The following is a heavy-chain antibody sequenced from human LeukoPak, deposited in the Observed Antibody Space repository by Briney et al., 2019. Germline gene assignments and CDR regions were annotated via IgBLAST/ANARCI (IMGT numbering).Heavy chain of an antibody. CDR2: IYPGDSDT. V-gene: IGHV5-51*01. CDR1: GYSFTSYW. CDR3: ARRHYYDSSGYYYGY. Sequence: GESLKISCKGSGYSFTSYWTGWVRQMPGKGLEWMGIIYPGDSDTRYSPSFQGQVTISADKSISTAYLQWSSLKASDTAMYYCARRHYYDSSGYYYGYWGQGTLVTVSS. D-gene: IGHD3-22*01. J-gene: IGHJ4*02.